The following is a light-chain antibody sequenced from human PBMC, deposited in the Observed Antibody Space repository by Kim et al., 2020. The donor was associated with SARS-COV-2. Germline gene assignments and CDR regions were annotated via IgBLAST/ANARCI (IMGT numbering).Light chain of an antibody. Sequence: SYELTQPPSVSVSPGQTASITCSGDELGDKYVCWYQQRPGQSPVLVIYQHNRRPSAIPQRFSGSNSGNTATLTISGTQAMDEADYYCQAWDSSTVVFGGG. CDR3: QAWDSSTVV. CDR1: ELGDKY. J-gene: IGLJ2*01. CDR2: QHN. V-gene: IGLV3-1*01.